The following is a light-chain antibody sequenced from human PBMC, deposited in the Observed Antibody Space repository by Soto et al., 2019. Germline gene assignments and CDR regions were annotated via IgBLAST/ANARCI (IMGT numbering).Light chain of an antibody. CDR1: QSVSSN. CDR3: KQYGSSGT. V-gene: IGKV3-15*01. CDR2: GAS. Sequence: VMTQSPATLSLSPGDRATLACRASQSVSSNLAWYQQKTGQAPRLLIYGASTRATGTHAMFSGGCSGTEFTLTISRLEPEDFAVYYCKQYGSSGTFGQGTKVDIK. J-gene: IGKJ1*01.